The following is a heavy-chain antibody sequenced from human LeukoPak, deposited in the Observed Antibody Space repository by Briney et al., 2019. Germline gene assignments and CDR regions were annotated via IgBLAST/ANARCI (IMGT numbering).Heavy chain of an antibody. CDR2: LYSSGAT. CDR3: ARAGGSVGWYGTIDS. Sequence: SQTLSLTCTVSGGSIGSGSDYWTWIRQPAGKGLEWIGHLYSSGATNYNPSLQSRVTISVDASKYQFSLRLTSVTAADTAVYYCARAGGSVGWYGTIDSWGQGTLVTVSS. CDR1: GGSIGSGSDY. D-gene: IGHD6-19*01. V-gene: IGHV4-61*09. J-gene: IGHJ4*02.